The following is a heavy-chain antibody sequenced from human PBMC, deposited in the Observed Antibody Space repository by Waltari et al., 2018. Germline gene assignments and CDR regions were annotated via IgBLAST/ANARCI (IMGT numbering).Heavy chain of an antibody. V-gene: IGHV4-39*07. CDR3: ARHDGGSLDSAFVI. J-gene: IGHJ3*02. D-gene: IGHD4-17*01. CDR2: IYYSGST. CDR1: GGSISSSSYY. Sequence: QLQLQESGPGLVKPSETLSLTCTVSGGSISSSSYYWGWIRQPPGKGLEWIGSIYYSGSTYYNPSLNRLVTISVDTSKTQFALKLSYVTGADTALYYCARHDGGSLDSAFVIWGQGTMVTVSS.